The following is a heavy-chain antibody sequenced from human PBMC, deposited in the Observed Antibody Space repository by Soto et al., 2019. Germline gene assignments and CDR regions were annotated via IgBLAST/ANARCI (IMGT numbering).Heavy chain of an antibody. V-gene: IGHV3-30*18. CDR1: GFTFSSYG. CDR3: ANSWTTLTTGFDF. D-gene: IGHD4-17*01. J-gene: IGHJ4*02. CDR2: ISYDGSNK. Sequence: PGGSLRLSCAASGFTFSSYGMHWVRQAPGKGLEWVAVISYDGSNKYYADSVKGRFTISRDNSKNTLYLQMNNLRPEDTAMYYCANSWTTLTTGFDFWGQGALVTVSS.